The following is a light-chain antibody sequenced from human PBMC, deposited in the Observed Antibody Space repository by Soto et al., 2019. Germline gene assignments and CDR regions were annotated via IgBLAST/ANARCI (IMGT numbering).Light chain of an antibody. CDR3: QQYNSYSPT. Sequence: DIQMTQSPSTLSESVGDRVTITCRASQSISVWLAWYQQKAGKAPNLLIYKASRLESGVPSRFSGSGSETEFTLTISGLQPGDSATYYCQQYNSYSPTFCHGTKVEVK. V-gene: IGKV1-5*03. J-gene: IGKJ1*01. CDR1: QSISVW. CDR2: KAS.